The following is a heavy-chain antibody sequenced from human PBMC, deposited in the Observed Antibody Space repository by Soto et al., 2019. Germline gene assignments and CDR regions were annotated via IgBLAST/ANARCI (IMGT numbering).Heavy chain of an antibody. J-gene: IGHJ5*02. V-gene: IGHV4-59*01. D-gene: IGHD1-26*01. CDR2: IYYSGST. Sequence: SETLSLTCTVSGGSISSYYWSWIRQPPGKGLEWIGYIYYSGSTNYNPSLKSRVTISVDTSKNQFSLKLSSVTAADTAVYYCARVEQGMFDPWGQGTLVTVSS. CDR1: GGSISSYY. CDR3: ARVEQGMFDP.